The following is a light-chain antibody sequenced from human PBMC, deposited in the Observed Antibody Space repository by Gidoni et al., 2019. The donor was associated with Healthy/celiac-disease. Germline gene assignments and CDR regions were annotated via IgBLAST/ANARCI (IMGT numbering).Light chain of an antibody. CDR1: SSYVGGYNY. CDR3: SSYAGSNNPHVV. Sequence: QSALTQPPSASGSPGQSVTISCTGTSSYVGGYNYVSWYQQHPGKAPKLMIYAVSKRPSGVPDRFSGSKSGNTASLTVSGLQAEDEADYYCSSYAGSNNPHVVFGGGTKLTVL. CDR2: AVS. V-gene: IGLV2-8*01. J-gene: IGLJ2*01.